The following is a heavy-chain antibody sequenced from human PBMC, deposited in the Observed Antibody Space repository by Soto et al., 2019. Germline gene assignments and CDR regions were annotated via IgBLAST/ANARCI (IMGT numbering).Heavy chain of an antibody. J-gene: IGHJ6*02. CDR1: GDTXSSYA. CDR2: XIXTFGRT. CDR3: ARDPLSSFAMDV. D-gene: IGHD3-10*02. Sequence: SVKVSXXXSGDTXSSYAISWVXQAPGKGLXXMGXXIXTFGRTNYAQKFKGRLTISADDSTSTAYMELTSLESDDXAXXXXARDPLSSFAMDVWGQGTTVTVSS. V-gene: IGHV1-69*13.